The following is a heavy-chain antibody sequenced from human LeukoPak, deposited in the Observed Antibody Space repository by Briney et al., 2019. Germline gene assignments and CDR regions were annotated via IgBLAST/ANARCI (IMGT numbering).Heavy chain of an antibody. V-gene: IGHV3-7*01. CDR3: ARLEDDFWSGYYPDY. J-gene: IGHJ4*02. D-gene: IGHD3-3*01. CDR2: IKQDGSEK. CDR1: GFTFSSYW. Sequence: HPGGSLRLSGAASGFTFSSYWMSWVRQAPGKGLEWVANIKQDGSEKYYVDSVKGRFTISRDNAKNSLYLQMNSLRAEDTAVYYCARLEDDFWSGYYPDYWGQGTLVTVSS.